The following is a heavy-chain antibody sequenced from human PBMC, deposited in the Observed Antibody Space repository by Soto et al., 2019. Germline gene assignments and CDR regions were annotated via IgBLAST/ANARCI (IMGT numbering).Heavy chain of an antibody. V-gene: IGHV4-4*02. Sequence: QVQLQESGPGLVKPSGTLSLTCAVSSGSISSSNWWSWVRQPPGKGLEWIGEIYHSGSTNYNPSLQRRFTISVDKSRNQFSLKRSTVTAADTAVYYCARARHDYGDYVLDYWGQGTLVTVSS. D-gene: IGHD4-17*01. CDR3: ARARHDYGDYVLDY. CDR2: IYHSGST. CDR1: SGSISSSNW. J-gene: IGHJ4*02.